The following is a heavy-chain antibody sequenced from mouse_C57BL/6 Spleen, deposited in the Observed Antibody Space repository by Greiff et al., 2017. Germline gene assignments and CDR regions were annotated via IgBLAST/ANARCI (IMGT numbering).Heavy chain of an antibody. CDR1: GYTFTSYW. CDR2: IDPSDSYT. Sequence: QVHVKQPGAELVKPGASVKLSCKASGYTFTSYWMQWVKQRPGQGLEWIGEIDPSDSYTNYNQKFKGKATLTVDTSSSTAYMQLSSLTSEDAAVYYCARTFAYWGKGTLVTVSA. J-gene: IGHJ3*01. V-gene: IGHV1-50*01. CDR3: ARTFAY.